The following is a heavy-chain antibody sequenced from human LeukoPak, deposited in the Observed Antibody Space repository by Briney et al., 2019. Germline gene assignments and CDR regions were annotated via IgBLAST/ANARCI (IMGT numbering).Heavy chain of an antibody. J-gene: IGHJ4*02. CDR3: ARLPTIFGVVTRDY. V-gene: IGHV3-23*01. D-gene: IGHD3-3*01. CDR1: GFTFSSYA. Sequence: GGSLRLSCAASGFTFSSYAMSWVRQAPGKGLEWVSAISGSGGSTYYADSVKGRFTISRDNSRNTLYLQMNSLRAEDTAVYYCARLPTIFGVVTRDYWGQGTLVTVSS. CDR2: ISGSGGST.